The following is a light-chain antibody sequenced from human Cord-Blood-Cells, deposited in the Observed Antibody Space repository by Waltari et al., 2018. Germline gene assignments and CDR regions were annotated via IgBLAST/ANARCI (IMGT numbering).Light chain of an antibody. Sequence: QSVLTQPPSVSEAPRQRVTISCSGSSSNIGNTAVNWYQQLPGTAPKLLIYYDDLLPSGVSDRFSGSKSSTSASLAISGLQSEDEADYYCAAWDDSLNGYVFGTGTKVTVL. CDR3: AAWDDSLNGYV. V-gene: IGLV1-36*01. CDR2: YDD. J-gene: IGLJ1*01. CDR1: SSNIGNTA.